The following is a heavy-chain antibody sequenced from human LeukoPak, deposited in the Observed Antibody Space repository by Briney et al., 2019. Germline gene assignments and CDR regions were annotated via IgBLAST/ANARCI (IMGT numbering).Heavy chain of an antibody. CDR3: ARAQRRVVAATSVMTTEH. CDR2: INPNSGGT. CDR1: GYTFTGYY. Sequence: ASVKVSCKASGYTFTGYYMHWVRQAPGQGLEWMGWINPNSGGTNYAQKFQGRVTMTRDTSISTAYMELSRPRSDDTAVYYCARAQRRVVAATSVMTTEHWGQGTLVTVSS. J-gene: IGHJ1*01. D-gene: IGHD2-15*01. V-gene: IGHV1-2*02.